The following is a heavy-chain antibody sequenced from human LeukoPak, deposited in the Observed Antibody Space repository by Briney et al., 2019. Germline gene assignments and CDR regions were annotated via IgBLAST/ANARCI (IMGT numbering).Heavy chain of an antibody. CDR1: GASFSINY. CDR3: ARDVPPTVTVGRLHYYYYMYV. J-gene: IGHJ6*03. CDR2: VFDSGST. Sequence: SETLSLTCSVSGASFSINYWSWIRQRPGRGLEWIGYVFDSGSTNYNPSLKTHVTISVDTSTKQISLRLSSVTAADTAVYYWARDVPPTVTVGRLHYYYYMYVWGNGITVTVSS. V-gene: IGHV4-59*01. D-gene: IGHD4-11*01.